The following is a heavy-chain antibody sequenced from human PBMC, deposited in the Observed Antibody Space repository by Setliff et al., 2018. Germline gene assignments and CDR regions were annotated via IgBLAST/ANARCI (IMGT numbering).Heavy chain of an antibody. CDR2: IFWDDDK. V-gene: IGHV2-5*02. D-gene: IGHD3-10*01. J-gene: IGHJ4*02. CDR1: GFSLTTSGVG. CDR3: AHNQVTIFDH. Sequence: SGPTLVNPTQTLTLTCTFSGFSLTTSGVGVGWIRQPPGKALEWLAIIFWDDDKRYSPSLKNRLTITKDSLKRQVVLTMTNVDPVDTATYYCAHNQVTIFDHWGPGTLVT.